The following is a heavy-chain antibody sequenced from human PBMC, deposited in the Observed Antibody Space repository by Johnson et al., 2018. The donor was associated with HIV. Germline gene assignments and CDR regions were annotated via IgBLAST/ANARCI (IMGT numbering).Heavy chain of an antibody. V-gene: IGHV3-33*03. D-gene: IGHD6-25*01. CDR1: GFTFSTYR. J-gene: IGHJ3*02. CDR3: AKDKRQTAIPQRAFDI. Sequence: QVQLVESGGGVVQPGRSLRLSCTASGFTFSTYRMHWVRQAPGNGLEWVALIWYDGSDKYYADSVKGRFTISRDNSKNMLYLQMNSLRAEDTAVYYCAKDKRQTAIPQRAFDICGQGTMVTVSS. CDR2: IWYDGSDK.